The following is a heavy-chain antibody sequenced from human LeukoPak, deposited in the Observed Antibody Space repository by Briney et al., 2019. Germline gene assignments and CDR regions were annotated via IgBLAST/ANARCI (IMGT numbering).Heavy chain of an antibody. V-gene: IGHV4-39*07. CDR2: IYYSGST. Sequence: SETLSLTCTVSGGSISDFYWSWVRQPPGKGLEWIGTIYYSGSTYYNPSLKSRVTISLDTSKNQFSLNLSSVTAADTAVYYCARGRSNWVYWYFDLWGRGTLVIVSS. J-gene: IGHJ2*01. CDR3: ARGRSNWVYWYFDL. CDR1: GGSISDFY. D-gene: IGHD7-27*01.